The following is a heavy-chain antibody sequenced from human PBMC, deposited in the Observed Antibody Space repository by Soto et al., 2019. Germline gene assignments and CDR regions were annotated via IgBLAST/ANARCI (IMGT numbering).Heavy chain of an antibody. J-gene: IGHJ3*02. D-gene: IGHD2-15*01. CDR2: IHYSGNT. Sequence: QVQLQESGPGLVRPSETLSLTCNVSGVSVNSPSYYWSWIRQPPGKGLEWFEYIHYSGNTEYNPSLKSRVTISFDTSKNQFSLKLRSVTAADTAVYFCAAYCSGSSCYSHPEVFDIWGQGTMITVSS. V-gene: IGHV4-61*01. CDR1: GVSVNSPSYY. CDR3: AAYCSGSSCYSHPEVFDI.